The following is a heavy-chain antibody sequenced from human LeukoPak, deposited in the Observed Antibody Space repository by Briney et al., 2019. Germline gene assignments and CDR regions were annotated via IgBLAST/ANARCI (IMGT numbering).Heavy chain of an antibody. CDR3: ARDLRYSSGWSASGIDV. V-gene: IGHV1-2*02. D-gene: IGHD6-19*01. Sequence: GASVKGSCKASGYTFTGYFMHCVRQAPGHGREWMGWINPNSGGTNYAQKCQGRVTMTRDTSISTAYMELSRLRSDDTAVYYCARDLRYSSGWSASGIDVWGKGTTVTISS. J-gene: IGHJ6*03. CDR1: GYTFTGYF. CDR2: INPNSGGT.